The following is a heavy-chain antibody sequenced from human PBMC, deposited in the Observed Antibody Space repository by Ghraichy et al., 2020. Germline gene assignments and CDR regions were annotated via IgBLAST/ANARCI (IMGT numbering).Heavy chain of an antibody. J-gene: IGHJ3*02. V-gene: IGHV3-23*01. CDR3: AKHFGSSGYQHAFYI. CDR1: GFTFRSYA. Sequence: GESLNISCAASGFTFRSYATGWVRQAPGKGLEWVSTMSGSGDNAFYADSVNGRFTISRDNLKNTLYLQMNSLSAEDTAVYYCAKHFGSSGYQHAFYIWGQGTMVSVSS. D-gene: IGHD3-22*01. CDR2: MSGSGDNA.